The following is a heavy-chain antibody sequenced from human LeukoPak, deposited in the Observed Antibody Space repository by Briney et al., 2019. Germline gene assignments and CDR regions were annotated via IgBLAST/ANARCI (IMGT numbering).Heavy chain of an antibody. D-gene: IGHD2-15*01. CDR1: GFTFSSYI. Sequence: GGSLRPSCAASGFTFSSYIMNWVRQAPGKGLEWVSYITSSSSTIYYADSVKGRFTISRDNAKNSLYLQMNSLRDEDTAVYYCARVTTGKGGNADYWGQGTLVTVSS. CDR3: ARVTTGKGGNADY. CDR2: ITSSSSTI. V-gene: IGHV3-48*02. J-gene: IGHJ4*02.